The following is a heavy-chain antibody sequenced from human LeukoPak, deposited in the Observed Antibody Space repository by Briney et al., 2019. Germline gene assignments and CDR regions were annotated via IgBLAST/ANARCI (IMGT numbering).Heavy chain of an antibody. CDR1: GGAISSDTYY. CDR3: ARELGI. D-gene: IGHD3-16*01. Sequence: SENLSRTGTVSGGAISSDTYYWSWIRQPPGKGLEWIGRIYTSGSTNYNPSLKSRVTISLDTSKNQFSLKLSSVTAADTAVYYCARELGIWGQGTLVTVSS. CDR2: IYTSGST. J-gene: IGHJ4*02. V-gene: IGHV4-61*02.